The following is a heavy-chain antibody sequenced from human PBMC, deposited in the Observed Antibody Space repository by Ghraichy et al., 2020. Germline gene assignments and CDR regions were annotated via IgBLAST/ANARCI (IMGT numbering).Heavy chain of an antibody. J-gene: IGHJ4*02. V-gene: IGHV4-34*01. Sequence: SETLSPTCAVYGGAFSGYYWSWIRQAPGKGLEWIGEINHSGSTNYNPSLKSRVTISVDTSKNQFSLKLSSVTAADMAVYYCARVRGWYSADYWGQGTLVTVSS. CDR1: GGAFSGYY. CDR3: ARVRGWYSADY. D-gene: IGHD6-19*01. CDR2: INHSGST.